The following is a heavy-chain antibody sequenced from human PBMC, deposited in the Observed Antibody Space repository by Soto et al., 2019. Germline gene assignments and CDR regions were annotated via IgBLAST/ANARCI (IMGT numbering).Heavy chain of an antibody. J-gene: IGHJ4*02. D-gene: IGHD6-19*01. V-gene: IGHV1-3*01. Sequence: ASDYAFSSYTLHWVTEPPGQRLEWMGWINAGNGNTKYSQKFQGRVTITRDTSASTAYMELSSMRSEDTAVYYCARGIAVAGHFVYWGQGKLVNVTS. CDR2: INAGNGNT. CDR3: ARGIAVAGHFVY. CDR1: DYAFSSYT.